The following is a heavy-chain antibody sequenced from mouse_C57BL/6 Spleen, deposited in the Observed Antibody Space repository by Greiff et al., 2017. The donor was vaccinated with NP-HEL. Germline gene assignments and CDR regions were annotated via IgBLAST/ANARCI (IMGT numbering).Heavy chain of an antibody. CDR1: GYTFTDYN. Sequence: EVQLQQSGPELVKPGASVKIPCKASGYTFTDYNMDWVKQSHGKSLEWIGDINPNNGGTIYNQKFKGKATLTVDKSSSTAYMELRSLTSEDTAVYYGARGIYYGNYEAMDYWGQGTSVTVSS. CDR2: INPNNGGT. J-gene: IGHJ4*01. CDR3: ARGIYYGNYEAMDY. D-gene: IGHD2-1*01. V-gene: IGHV1-18*01.